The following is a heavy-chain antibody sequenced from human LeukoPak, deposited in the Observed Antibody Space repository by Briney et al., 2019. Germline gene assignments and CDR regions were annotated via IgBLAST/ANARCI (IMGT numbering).Heavy chain of an antibody. CDR1: GYTFIDYD. CDR2: MSPHNGHT. D-gene: IGHD2-15*01. V-gene: IGHV1-8*01. CDR3: ARVGGYCSGGSCPSPFDY. J-gene: IGHJ4*02. Sequence: ASVKVSCKASGYTFIDYDINWVRQAPGQGLEWMGLMSPHNGHTEYAQNFQGRVTMTRDTSTSTVYMELSSLRSEDTAVYYCARVGGYCSGGSCPSPFDYWGQGTLVTVSS.